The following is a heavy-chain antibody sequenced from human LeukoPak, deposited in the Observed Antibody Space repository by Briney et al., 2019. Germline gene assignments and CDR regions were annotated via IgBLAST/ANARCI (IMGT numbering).Heavy chain of an antibody. CDR1: GGSISAYY. V-gene: IGHV4-59*01. J-gene: IGHJ3*02. Sequence: SETLSLTCTVSGGSISAYYWSWIRQPPGKGRQWIGYVYHSGSTYYNPSLRSRATVSVEMSKSQFSLKLSSMTAADTAVYYCARTRSLAATGHDAFDIWGLGTMVTVSS. CDR2: VYHSGST. CDR3: ARTRSLAATGHDAFDI. D-gene: IGHD6-13*01.